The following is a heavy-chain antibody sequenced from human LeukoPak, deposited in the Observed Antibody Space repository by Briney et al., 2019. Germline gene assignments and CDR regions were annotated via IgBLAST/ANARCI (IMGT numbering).Heavy chain of an antibody. Sequence: GGSLRLSCAASGFAFSNYWMSWVRQAPGKGLEWMANIKQDGSEKYYVGSVKGRFTISRDNAKNSLYLQMNSLRAEDTAVYNCARTAGYSSIVFDIWGQGTMVTVSS. CDR1: GFAFSNYW. CDR3: ARTAGYSSIVFDI. CDR2: IKQDGSEK. J-gene: IGHJ3*02. D-gene: IGHD2-2*01. V-gene: IGHV3-7*02.